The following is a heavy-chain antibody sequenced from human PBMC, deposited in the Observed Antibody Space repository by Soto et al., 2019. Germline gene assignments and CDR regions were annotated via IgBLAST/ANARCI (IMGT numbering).Heavy chain of an antibody. Sequence: GASVKVSCKASGGTFSSYAISWVRQAPGQGLEWMGGIIPIFGTANYAQKFQGRVTITADESTSTAYMELSSLRSEDTAVYYCAREAHYYDSSGYYSGLNYFDYWGQGTLVTVSS. CDR2: IIPIFGTA. D-gene: IGHD3-22*01. CDR3: AREAHYYDSSGYYSGLNYFDY. J-gene: IGHJ4*02. V-gene: IGHV1-69*13. CDR1: GGTFSSYA.